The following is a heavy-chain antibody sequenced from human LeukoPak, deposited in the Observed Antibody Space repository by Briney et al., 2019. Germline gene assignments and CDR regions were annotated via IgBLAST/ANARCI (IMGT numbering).Heavy chain of an antibody. CDR3: ATSYSDYVSYYYYYMDV. CDR1: GGSISSYY. J-gene: IGHJ6*03. CDR2: IYTSGST. D-gene: IGHD4-11*01. Sequence: PSETLSLTCTVSGGSISSYYWSWIRQPAGKGLEWIGCIYTSGSTNYNPSLKSRVTMSVDTSKNQFSLKLTSVTAADTAVYYCATSYSDYVSYYYYYMDVWGKGTTVTVSS. V-gene: IGHV4-4*07.